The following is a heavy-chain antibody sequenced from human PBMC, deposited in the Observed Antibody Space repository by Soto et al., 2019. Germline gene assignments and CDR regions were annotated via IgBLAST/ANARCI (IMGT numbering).Heavy chain of an antibody. CDR1: GYTFTGYY. D-gene: IGHD3-3*01. V-gene: IGHV1-2*02. Sequence: ASVKVSCKASGYTFTGYYIHWVRQAPGQGLEWMGWINPNSGGTNYAQKFQGRVTMSRDTSISTAYMELSRLRSDDTAVYYCARDLSGATRDFWSGSPRYYFDYWGQGTLVTVSS. CDR2: INPNSGGT. J-gene: IGHJ4*02. CDR3: ARDLSGATRDFWSGSPRYYFDY.